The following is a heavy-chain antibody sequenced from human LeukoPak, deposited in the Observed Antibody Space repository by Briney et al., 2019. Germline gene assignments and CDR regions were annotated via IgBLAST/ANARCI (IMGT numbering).Heavy chain of an antibody. V-gene: IGHV4-59*11. D-gene: IGHD3-3*01. Sequence: SETLSLTCTVSGGSISSHYWSWIRQPPGQGLEWIGYIYYSGSTNYNPSLKSRVTISVDTSKNQFSLKLSSVTAADTAVYYCARVYYDFWSGFYYYYMDVWGKGTTVTVSS. CDR3: ARVYYDFWSGFYYYYMDV. J-gene: IGHJ6*03. CDR2: IYYSGST. CDR1: GGSISSHY.